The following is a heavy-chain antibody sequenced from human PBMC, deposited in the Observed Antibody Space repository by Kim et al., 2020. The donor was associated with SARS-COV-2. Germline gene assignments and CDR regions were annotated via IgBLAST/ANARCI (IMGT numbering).Heavy chain of an antibody. D-gene: IGHD1-26*01. V-gene: IGHV3-11*05. Sequence: YADSVKGRFTISRDNAKNSLYLQMNSLRAEDTAVYYCARDWSIVGATFDYWGQGTLVTVSS. J-gene: IGHJ4*02. CDR3: ARDWSIVGATFDY.